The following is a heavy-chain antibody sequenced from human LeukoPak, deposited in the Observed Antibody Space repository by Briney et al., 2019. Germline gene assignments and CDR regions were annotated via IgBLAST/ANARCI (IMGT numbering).Heavy chain of an antibody. J-gene: IGHJ4*02. Sequence: ASVTVSSKASGYTFTSYGISWVRQAPGQGLEWMGWISAYNGNTNYAQKPQGRVTMTTDTSTSTAYMELRSLRSDDTAVYYCARMDGYSYDYDYWGQGTLVTVSS. CDR1: GYTFTSYG. D-gene: IGHD5-18*01. CDR3: ARMDGYSYDYDY. CDR2: ISAYNGNT. V-gene: IGHV1-18*01.